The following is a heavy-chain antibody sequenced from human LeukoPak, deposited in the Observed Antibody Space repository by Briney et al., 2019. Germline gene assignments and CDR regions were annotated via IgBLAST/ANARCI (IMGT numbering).Heavy chain of an antibody. CDR2: ISGSGGST. J-gene: IGHJ6*02. CDR1: GFTFSSYA. Sequence: GGSLRLSCAASGFTFSSYALSWVRQAPGKGLEWVSAISGSGGSTYYADSVKGRFTISRDNSKNTLYLQMNSLRAEDTAVYYCAKGDLIRKPYYYYYCMDVWGQGTTVTVSS. V-gene: IGHV3-23*01. D-gene: IGHD1-14*01. CDR3: AKGDLIRKPYYYYYCMDV.